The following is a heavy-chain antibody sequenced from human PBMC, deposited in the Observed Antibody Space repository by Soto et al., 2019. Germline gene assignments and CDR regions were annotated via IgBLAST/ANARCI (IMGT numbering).Heavy chain of an antibody. CDR2: INPKSGGT. D-gene: IGHD2-8*01. Sequence: QVQLVQSGAEVKKPGASVRVSCKASGYSFTDYHIHWVRQAPGQGLEWLGRINPKSGGTSTAQKLGGGITRPRNSSIISVYRGLTRLRSDATAVFFCAGGHSTVCSKGVCSFFYNHEMDVWGQGTPVTVSS. CDR1: GYSFTDYH. J-gene: IGHJ6*02. V-gene: IGHV1-2*06. CDR3: AGGHSTVCSKGVCSFFYNHEMDV.